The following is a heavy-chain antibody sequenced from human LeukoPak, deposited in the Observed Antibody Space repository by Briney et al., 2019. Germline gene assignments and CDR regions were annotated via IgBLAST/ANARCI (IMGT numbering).Heavy chain of an antibody. D-gene: IGHD3-10*01. V-gene: IGHV3-21*01. CDR1: GFTFSSYS. CDR2: ISSSSSYI. CDR3: ARRSGSGNYAWDAFDI. Sequence: GGSLRLSCAASGFTFSSYSMNWVRQAPGKGLEWVSSISSSSSYIYYADSVKGRFTISRDNSKNTLYLEMISLKADDTAVYFCARRSGSGNYAWDAFDIWGQGTMVTVSS. J-gene: IGHJ3*02.